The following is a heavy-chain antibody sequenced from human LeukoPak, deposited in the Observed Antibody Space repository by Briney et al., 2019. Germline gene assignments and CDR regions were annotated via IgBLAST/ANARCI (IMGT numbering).Heavy chain of an antibody. J-gene: IGHJ5*02. D-gene: IGHD3-10*01. Sequence: PSETLSLTCTVSGGSISSGSYYWSWIRQPAGKGLEWIGRIYTSGSTNYNPSLKSRVTISVDTSKNQFSLKLSSVTAADTAVYYCARALRKDTMVRGVIIRGSWFDPWGQGTLVTVSS. V-gene: IGHV4-61*02. CDR2: IYTSGST. CDR3: ARALRKDTMVRGVIIRGSWFDP. CDR1: GGSISSGSYY.